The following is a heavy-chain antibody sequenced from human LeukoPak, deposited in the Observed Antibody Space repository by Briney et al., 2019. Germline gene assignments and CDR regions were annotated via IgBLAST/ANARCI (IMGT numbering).Heavy chain of an antibody. Sequence: SETLSLTCTVSGGSISSYYWSWIRQPPGKGLEWIGSIYHSGSTYYNPSLKSRVTISVDTSKNQFSLKLSSATAADTAVYYCARQMDTAMVYYYYYMDVWGKGTTVTVSS. CDR1: GGSISSYY. J-gene: IGHJ6*03. D-gene: IGHD5-18*01. CDR3: ARQMDTAMVYYYYYMDV. CDR2: IYHSGST. V-gene: IGHV4-59*08.